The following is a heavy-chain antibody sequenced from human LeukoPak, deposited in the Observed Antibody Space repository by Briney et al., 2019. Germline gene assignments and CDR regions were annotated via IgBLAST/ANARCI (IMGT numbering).Heavy chain of an antibody. Sequence: ASVKVSCKASGGTFSSYAISWVRQAPGQGLEWMGGIIPIFGTANYAQKFQGRVTITADEFTSTAYMELSSLRSEDTAVYYCARAYCGGDCRPYYYYGMDVWGQGTTVTVSS. J-gene: IGHJ6*02. CDR2: IIPIFGTA. CDR3: ARAYCGGDCRPYYYYGMDV. CDR1: GGTFSSYA. V-gene: IGHV1-69*13. D-gene: IGHD2-21*02.